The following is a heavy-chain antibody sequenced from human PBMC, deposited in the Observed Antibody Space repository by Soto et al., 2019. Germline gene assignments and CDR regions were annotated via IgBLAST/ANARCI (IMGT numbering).Heavy chain of an antibody. J-gene: IGHJ6*02. Sequence: SETLSLTCAVYGGSFSGYYWSWIRQPPGRGLEWIGEINHSGSTNYNPSLKSRVTISVDTSKNQFSLKLSSVTAADTAVYYCARAKIAVAYYYYGMDVWGQGTTVTVSS. V-gene: IGHV4-34*01. CDR3: ARAKIAVAYYYYGMDV. CDR2: INHSGST. CDR1: GGSFSGYY. D-gene: IGHD6-19*01.